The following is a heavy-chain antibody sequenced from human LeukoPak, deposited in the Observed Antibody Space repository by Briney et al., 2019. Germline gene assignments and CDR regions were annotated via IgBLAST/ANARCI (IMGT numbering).Heavy chain of an antibody. CDR2: IYTSGST. CDR3: ARHWLDSDYGDYLDS. Sequence: SETLSLTCTVSGGSTSSYYWSWIRQPAGKGLEWIGRIYTSGSTNYNPSLKSRVDTSKNQFSLKLSSVTAADTAVYYCARHWLDSDYGDYLDSWGQGTLVTVSS. CDR1: GGSTSSYY. V-gene: IGHV4-4*07. J-gene: IGHJ4*02. D-gene: IGHD4-17*01.